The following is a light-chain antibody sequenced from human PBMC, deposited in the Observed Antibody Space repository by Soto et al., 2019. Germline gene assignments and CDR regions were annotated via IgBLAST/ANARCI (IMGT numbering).Light chain of an antibody. CDR1: SSSVSSRLY. V-gene: IGLV8-61*01. CDR2: NTY. Sequence: QTVVTQEPSFSVSPGGTVTLTCGLNSSSVSSRLYPTWYQHTPGQVPRTLIFNTYTRSSGVPDRFSGSILGDKAALTITGVQAAEEADYFCLVDLTNGIRVFGGGTKLTVL. J-gene: IGLJ3*02. CDR3: LVDLTNGIRV.